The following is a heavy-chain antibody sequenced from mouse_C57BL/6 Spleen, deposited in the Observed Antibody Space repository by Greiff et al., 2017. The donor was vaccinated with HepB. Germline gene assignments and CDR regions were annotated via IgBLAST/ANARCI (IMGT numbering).Heavy chain of an antibody. J-gene: IGHJ4*01. CDR1: GYAFSSSW. V-gene: IGHV1-82*01. Sequence: VQVVESGPELVKPGASVKISCKASGYAFSSSWMNWVKQRPGKGLEWIGRIYPGDGDTNYNGKFKGKATLTADKSSSTAYMQLSSLTSEDSAVYFCARYYYGSSPHAMDYWGQGTSVTVSS. D-gene: IGHD1-1*01. CDR2: IYPGDGDT. CDR3: ARYYYGSSPHAMDY.